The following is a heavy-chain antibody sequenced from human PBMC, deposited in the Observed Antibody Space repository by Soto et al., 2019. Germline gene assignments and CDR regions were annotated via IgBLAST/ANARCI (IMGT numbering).Heavy chain of an antibody. CDR2: IIPIFGTA. Sequence: GASVKVSCKASGGTFSSYAISWVRQAPGQGLEWMGGIIPIFGTANYAHKFQGRVTITADKSTSTAYMELSSLRSEDTAVYYCARGGRNYDILTGYYPGAYYFEYWGQGNLVTVSS. J-gene: IGHJ4*02. CDR1: GGTFSSYA. V-gene: IGHV1-69*06. CDR3: ARGGRNYDILTGYYPGAYYFEY. D-gene: IGHD3-9*01.